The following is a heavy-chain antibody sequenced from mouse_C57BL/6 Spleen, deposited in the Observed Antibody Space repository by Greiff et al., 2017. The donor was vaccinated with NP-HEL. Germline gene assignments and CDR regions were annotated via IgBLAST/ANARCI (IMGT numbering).Heavy chain of an antibody. CDR1: GFTFSDYG. V-gene: IGHV5-17*01. CDR2: ISSGSSTI. D-gene: IGHD2-4*01. Sequence: DVHLVESGGGLVKPGGSLKLSCAASGFTFSDYGMHWDRQAPEKGLEWVAYISSGSSTIYYADTVKGRFTISRDNAKNTLFLQMTSLRSEDTAMYYCARDGDYNYYAMDYWGQGTSVTVSS. J-gene: IGHJ4*01. CDR3: ARDGDYNYYAMDY.